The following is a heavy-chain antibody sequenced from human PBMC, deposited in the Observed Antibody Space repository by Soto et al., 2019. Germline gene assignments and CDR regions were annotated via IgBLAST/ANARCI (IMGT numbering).Heavy chain of an antibody. D-gene: IGHD5-18*01. CDR1: GGSFSSNP. Sequence: QVQLVQSGSEVKKPGSSVKVSCKASGGSFSSNPISWVRQAPGQGLEWMAGIIPIFATVHYAQKFQGRVTMSAGESTSTAYMELTSLRSEDTAVYFCARGGRGYSSAPRYYFDYWGQGTLVTVSS. CDR3: ARGGRGYSSAPRYYFDY. J-gene: IGHJ4*02. CDR2: IIPIFATV. V-gene: IGHV1-69*01.